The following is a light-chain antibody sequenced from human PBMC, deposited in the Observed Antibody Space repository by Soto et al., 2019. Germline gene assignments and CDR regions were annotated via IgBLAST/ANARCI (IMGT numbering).Light chain of an antibody. CDR3: QQRSNWPPFT. J-gene: IGKJ3*01. Sequence: DIVMTQSPLSLPVTPGEPASISCTSSESLLHSNGNTYLDWYLQKPGQSPQLVIYLGSNRASGVPDRFSGGGSGTDFTLTISSLEPEDFAVYYCQQRSNWPPFTFGPGTKVDIK. CDR1: ESLLHSNGNTY. V-gene: IGKV2-28*01. CDR2: LGS.